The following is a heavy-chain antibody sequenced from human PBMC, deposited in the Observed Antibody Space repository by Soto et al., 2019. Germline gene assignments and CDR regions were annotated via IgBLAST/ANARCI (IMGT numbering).Heavy chain of an antibody. CDR3: AREEEDIVLVPAAIQASYYYYGMDV. CDR1: GFTFSSYS. V-gene: IGHV3-48*02. D-gene: IGHD2-2*01. CDR2: ISSSSSTI. Sequence: SLRLSCAASGFTFSSYSMNWVRQAPGKGLEWVSYISSSSSTIYYADSVKGRFTISRDNAKNSLYLQMNSLRDEDTAVYYCAREEEDIVLVPAAIQASYYYYGMDVWGQGTTVTVSS. J-gene: IGHJ6*02.